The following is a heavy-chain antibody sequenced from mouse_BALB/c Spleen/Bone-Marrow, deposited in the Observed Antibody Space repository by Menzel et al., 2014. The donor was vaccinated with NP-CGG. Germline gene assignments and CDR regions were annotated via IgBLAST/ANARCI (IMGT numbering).Heavy chain of an antibody. Sequence: EVKLMESGGGLVKSGGSLKLSCAASGFSFNSYGMSWVRRTPEKRLEWVATICGGGSYTFYPDSVKGRFTISRDNAKNNLYLQLSNLKSEDTALYYCARHAYYDQTEVSFVYWGQGTLVTVSA. CDR1: GFSFNSYG. J-gene: IGHJ3*01. CDR2: ICGGGSYT. CDR3: ARHAYYDQTEVSFVY. V-gene: IGHV5-9-2*01. D-gene: IGHD2-4*01.